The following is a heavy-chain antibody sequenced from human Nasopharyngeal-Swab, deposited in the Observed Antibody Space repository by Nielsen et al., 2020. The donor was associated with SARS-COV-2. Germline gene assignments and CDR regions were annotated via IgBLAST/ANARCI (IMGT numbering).Heavy chain of an antibody. CDR1: GFTFSNFA. CDR3: AKDRDSGDDSEEYYHYYGMDV. J-gene: IGHJ6*02. V-gene: IGHV3-23*01. CDR2: ISGDSDTT. D-gene: IGHD5-12*01. Sequence: GESLKISCAASGFTFSNFAMSWVRQAPGKGLEWVSVISGDSDTTYYADSVRVRFTISRDNSKNTLNLQMNNLRAEDTAIYYCAKDRDSGDDSEEYYHYYGMDVWGQGAPVTVSS.